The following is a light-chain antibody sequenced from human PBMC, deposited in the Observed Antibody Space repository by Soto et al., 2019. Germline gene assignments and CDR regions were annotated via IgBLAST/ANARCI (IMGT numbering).Light chain of an antibody. V-gene: IGLV2-14*01. CDR2: EVS. J-gene: IGLJ2*01. Sequence: QSALTQPASVSGSPGQSITISCTGTSSDVGDYKYVSWYQQHPGKAPKLMIYEVSNRPSGLSNRFSGSKSGNTASLTISGLQAEDEADYYCSSYTSSNTLFGGGTKLTVL. CDR1: SSDVGDYKY. CDR3: SSYTSSNTL.